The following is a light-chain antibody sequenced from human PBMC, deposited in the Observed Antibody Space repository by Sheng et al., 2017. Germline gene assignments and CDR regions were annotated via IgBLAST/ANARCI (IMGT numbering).Light chain of an antibody. CDR1: QSISNW. Sequence: DIQMTQSPSTLSASVGDRVTITCRASQSISNWLAWYQQKPGKAPKLLIYKASSLESGVPSRFSGSGSGTEFTLTISSLQPDDFATYYCQQYNTYSRTFGLGTKVE. CDR2: KAS. V-gene: IGKV1-5*03. J-gene: IGKJ1*01. CDR3: QQYNTYSRT.